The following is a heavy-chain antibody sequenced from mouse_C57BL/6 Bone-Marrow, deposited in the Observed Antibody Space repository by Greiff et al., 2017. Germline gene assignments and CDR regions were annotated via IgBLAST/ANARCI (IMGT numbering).Heavy chain of an antibody. Sequence: QVHVKQSGAELVRPGASVKLSCKASGYTFTDYYINWVKQRPGQGLEWIARIYPGSGNTYYNEKFKGKATLTAEKSSSTAYMQLSSLTSEDSAVYFCARPSNHGAWFAYWGQGTLVTVSA. CDR3: ARPSNHGAWFAY. V-gene: IGHV1-76*01. CDR1: GYTFTDYY. D-gene: IGHD2-5*01. J-gene: IGHJ3*01. CDR2: IYPGSGNT.